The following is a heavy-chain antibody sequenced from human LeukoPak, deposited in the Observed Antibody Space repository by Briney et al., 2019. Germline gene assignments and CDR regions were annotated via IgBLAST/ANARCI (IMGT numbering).Heavy chain of an antibody. CDR3: ARDKKGYSYIGMDV. J-gene: IGHJ6*04. V-gene: IGHV3-21*01. D-gene: IGHD5-18*01. CDR1: GFTFSSYN. Sequence: GGSLRLSCVASGFTFSSYNTNWVRQAPGKGLEWISSISSSSSSYIYYAGSVKGRFTISRDNAKNSLYLQMNGLRAEDTAVYYCARDKKGYSYIGMDVWGKGSTVTVSS. CDR2: ISSSSSSYI.